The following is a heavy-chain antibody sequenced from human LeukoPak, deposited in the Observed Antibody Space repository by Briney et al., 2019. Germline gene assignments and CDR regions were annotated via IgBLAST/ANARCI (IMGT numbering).Heavy chain of an antibody. CDR2: IRSKANSYAT. D-gene: IGHD6-13*01. J-gene: IGHJ4*02. CDR3: TITYSSSWYESFDY. Sequence: GGSLRLSCAASGFTFSGSAMHWVRQASGKGLEWVGRIRSKANSYATAYAASVKGRFTISRDDSKNTAYLQMNSLKTEDTAVYYCTITYSSSWYESFDYWGQGTLVTVSS. V-gene: IGHV3-73*01. CDR1: GFTFSGSA.